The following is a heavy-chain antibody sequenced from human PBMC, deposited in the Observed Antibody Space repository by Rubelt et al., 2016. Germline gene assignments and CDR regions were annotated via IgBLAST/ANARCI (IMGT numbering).Heavy chain of an antibody. Sequence: EVQLVESGGGLIQPGGSLRLSCAASGFTFNNYAMNWVRQSPGKGLEWVAYISGSSAAIRYAESVKGRFTVSRDSAKKKLYLQMSSLRAEDTAVYSCARDRSVGSNLYRFVDYWCQGTLVTVSS. CDR3: ARDRSVGSNLYRFVDY. D-gene: IGHD3-16*02. V-gene: IGHV3-48*01. J-gene: IGHJ4*02. CDR1: GFTFNNYA. CDR2: ISGSSAAI.